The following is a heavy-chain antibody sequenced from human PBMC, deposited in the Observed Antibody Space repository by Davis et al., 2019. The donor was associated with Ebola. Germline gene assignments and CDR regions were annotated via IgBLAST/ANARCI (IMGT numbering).Heavy chain of an antibody. J-gene: IGHJ4*02. CDR1: GYSFTSYW. V-gene: IGHV5-10-1*01. Sequence: GESLKISCKGSGYSFTSYWIAWVRQKPGKGLEWMGRIDPSDSSSNYSPSFQGHVVISIDKSMSTAYLQWSSLRTSDTAIYYCARADFLAAAGYYFDSWGQGTLVTVSS. D-gene: IGHD6-13*01. CDR3: ARADFLAAAGYYFDS. CDR2: IDPSDSSS.